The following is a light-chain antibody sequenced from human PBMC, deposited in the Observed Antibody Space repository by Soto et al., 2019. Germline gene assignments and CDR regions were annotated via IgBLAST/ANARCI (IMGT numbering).Light chain of an antibody. J-gene: IGLJ1*01. CDR1: SSDVGSYNL. CDR3: CSYAGSSTPTV. CDR2: EVS. V-gene: IGLV2-23*02. Sequence: QSALTQPASVSGSPGQSITISCTGTSSDVGSYNLVSWYQQHPGKAPKLMIYEVSKRPSGVSNRFSGSKSGNTASPTISGLQAEDEADYYCCSYAGSSTPTVFGPGTKVTVL.